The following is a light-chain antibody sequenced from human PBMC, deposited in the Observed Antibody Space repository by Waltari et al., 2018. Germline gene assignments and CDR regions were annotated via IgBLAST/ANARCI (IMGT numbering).Light chain of an antibody. Sequence: TLSCWASQSVRTYLAWYQQKPGQAPRLFISDVSNRATGIPARFSGSGSGTDFTLTISSLEPEDFAIYYCQQRYSWPLTFGGGTKVEIK. CDR3: QQRYSWPLT. J-gene: IGKJ4*01. V-gene: IGKV3-11*01. CDR2: DVS. CDR1: QSVRTY.